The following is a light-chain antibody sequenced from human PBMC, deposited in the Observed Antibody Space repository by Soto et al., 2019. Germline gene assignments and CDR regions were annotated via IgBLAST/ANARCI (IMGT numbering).Light chain of an antibody. CDR1: SSNIGSHT. CDR2: SDN. CDR3: AAWDDTMNAAV. V-gene: IGLV1-44*01. J-gene: IGLJ2*01. Sequence: QSVLTQPYSASGTPGQRVTISCSGSSSNIGSHTLNWYQQLPGSAPSLLIYSDNQRPSGVPDRFSGSTSCTSASLATSGLQSEDEAEYYCAAWDDTMNAAVFGGGTKLTVL.